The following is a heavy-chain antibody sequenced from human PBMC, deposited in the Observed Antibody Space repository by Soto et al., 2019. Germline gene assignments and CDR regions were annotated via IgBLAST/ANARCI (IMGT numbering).Heavy chain of an antibody. V-gene: IGHV4-30-4*01. CDR2: IYYIGST. D-gene: IGHD6-19*01. CDR3: RRSSRYSTDV. Sequence: SETLSLTCSVSGGSISSGDYYWNWIRQPPGKGLERIGYIYYIGSTYYNPSLKSRVTISADTSKNQFSLNLISVTAADTAVYYCRRSSRYSTDVWGQGITVTVSS. J-gene: IGHJ6*02. CDR1: GGSISSGDYY.